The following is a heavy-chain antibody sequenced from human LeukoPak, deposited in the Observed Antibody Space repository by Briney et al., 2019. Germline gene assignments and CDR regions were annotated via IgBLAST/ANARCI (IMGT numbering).Heavy chain of an antibody. J-gene: IGHJ4*02. D-gene: IGHD6-6*01. CDR1: GGSISSYY. V-gene: IGHV4-59*01. Sequence: SETLSLTCTVSGGSISSYYWSWIRQPPGKGLEWIGYIYYSGSTNYNPSLKSRVTISVDTSKNQFSLKLSSVTAADTAVYYCARVDPDSSSTLEVFDYWDQGTLATVSS. CDR2: IYYSGST. CDR3: ARVDPDSSSTLEVFDY.